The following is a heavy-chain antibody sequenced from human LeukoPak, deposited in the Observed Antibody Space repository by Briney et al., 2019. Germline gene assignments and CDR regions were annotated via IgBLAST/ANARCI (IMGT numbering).Heavy chain of an antibody. Sequence: PSETLSLTCAVYGGSFSGYYWSWIRQPPGKGLEWIGEINHSGSTNYNPSLKSRVTISVDTSKNQFSLKLSSVTAADTAVHYCARDHYDSSGFDYWGQGTLVTVSS. V-gene: IGHV4-34*01. D-gene: IGHD3-22*01. CDR1: GGSFSGYY. CDR2: INHSGST. CDR3: ARDHYDSSGFDY. J-gene: IGHJ4*02.